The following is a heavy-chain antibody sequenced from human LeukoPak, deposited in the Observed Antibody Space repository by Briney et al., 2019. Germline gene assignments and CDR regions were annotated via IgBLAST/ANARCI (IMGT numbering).Heavy chain of an antibody. CDR3: ARDRPYGYGPSYWYFDL. Sequence: ASVKVSCKASGYTFTSYGISRVRQALGQGLEWMGWIGAYNGNTNYAQKLQGRVTMTTDTSTSTAYMELRSLRSDDTAVYYCARDRPYGYGPSYWYFDLWGRGTLVTVSS. CDR1: GYTFTSYG. D-gene: IGHD5-18*01. V-gene: IGHV1-18*01. J-gene: IGHJ2*01. CDR2: IGAYNGNT.